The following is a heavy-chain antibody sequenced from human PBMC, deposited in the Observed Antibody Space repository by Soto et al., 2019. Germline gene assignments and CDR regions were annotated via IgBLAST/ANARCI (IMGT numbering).Heavy chain of an antibody. V-gene: IGHV3-30*18. CDR3: AKDPSSGWYGGVYYFDY. Sequence: VGSLRLSCAASGFTFSSYGMHWVRQAPGRGLEWVAVISYDGSNKYYADSVKGRFTISRDNSKNTLYLQMNSLRAEDTAVYYCAKDPSSGWYGGVYYFDYWGQGTLVTVSS. D-gene: IGHD6-19*01. CDR2: ISYDGSNK. CDR1: GFTFSSYG. J-gene: IGHJ4*02.